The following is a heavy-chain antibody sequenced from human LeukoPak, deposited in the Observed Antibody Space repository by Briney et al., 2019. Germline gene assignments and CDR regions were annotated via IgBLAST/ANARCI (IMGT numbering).Heavy chain of an antibody. D-gene: IGHD3-3*01. CDR1: GSTFGNYY. V-gene: IGHV3-7*03. CDR3: ARGVPYDSWSGPHYSDY. J-gene: IGHJ4*02. CDR2: IKQDGSQE. Sequence: GGSLRLSCAASGSTFGNYYMSWVRQAPGKGLEWVAHIKQDGSQEYYVDSVKGRFTISRDSAKNSLYLQMNSLRAEDTAVYYCARGVPYDSWSGPHYSDYWGQGTLVTVSS.